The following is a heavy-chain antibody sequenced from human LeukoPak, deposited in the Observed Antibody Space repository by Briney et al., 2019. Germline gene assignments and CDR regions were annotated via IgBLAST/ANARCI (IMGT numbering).Heavy chain of an antibody. CDR1: GFTFSSYS. V-gene: IGHV3-21*01. CDR3: ARDNAYEGGYLDL. D-gene: IGHD3-3*01. Sequence: PGGSLRLSCAASGFTFSSYSMNWVRQAPGKGLEWVSSISSSSSYIYYADSVKGRFTISRDNAKNSLYLQMNSLRAEDTAVYYCARDNAYEGGYLDLWGRGTLVTVSS. CDR2: ISSSSSYI. J-gene: IGHJ2*01.